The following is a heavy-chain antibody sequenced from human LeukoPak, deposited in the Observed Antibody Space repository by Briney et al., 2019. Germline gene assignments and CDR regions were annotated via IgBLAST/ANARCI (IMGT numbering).Heavy chain of an antibody. V-gene: IGHV3-30-3*01. CDR1: GFSFNNYA. CDR3: AKVEDIVEPYYMDV. J-gene: IGHJ6*03. Sequence: PGGSLRLSCAASGFSFNNYAFHWVRQAPGKGLEWVAVISSDGSNKHYADSVKGRFTISRDNSKNTLYLQMNSLRAEDTAVYYCAKVEDIVEPYYMDVWGKGTTVTVSS. D-gene: IGHD2-15*01. CDR2: ISSDGSNK.